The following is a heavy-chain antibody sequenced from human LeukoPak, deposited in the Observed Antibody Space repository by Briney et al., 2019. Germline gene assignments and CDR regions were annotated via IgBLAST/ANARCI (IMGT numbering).Heavy chain of an antibody. CDR3: ARRSSGWYFDP. V-gene: IGHV4-4*07. CDR1: GGSFSDYY. CDR2: IYTSGSA. Sequence: SETLSLTCTVSGGSFSDYYWSWIRQPAGEGLEWIGRIYTSGSANYNPSLKSRVTISVDTSKNQFSLKLSSVTAADTAVYYCARRSSGWYFDPWGQGTLVTVSS. J-gene: IGHJ5*02. D-gene: IGHD6-19*01.